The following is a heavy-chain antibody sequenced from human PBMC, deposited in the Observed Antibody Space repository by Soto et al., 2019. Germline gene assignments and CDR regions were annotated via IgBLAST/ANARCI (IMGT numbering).Heavy chain of an antibody. J-gene: IGHJ4*02. CDR2: IIPIFGTA. Sequence: SVKVSCKASGGTFSSYAISWVRQAPGQGLEWMGGIIPIFGTANYAQKFQGRVTITADESTSTAYMELSSLRSEDTAVYYCARDRYGYSSSWFDYWGQGTLVTVS. V-gene: IGHV1-69*13. CDR3: ARDRYGYSSSWFDY. CDR1: GGTFSSYA. D-gene: IGHD6-13*01.